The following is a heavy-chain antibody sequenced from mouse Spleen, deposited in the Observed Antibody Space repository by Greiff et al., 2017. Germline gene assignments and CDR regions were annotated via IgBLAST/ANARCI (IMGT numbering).Heavy chain of an antibody. CDR2: IDPEDGDT. D-gene: IGHD1-1*01. CDR3: TFYYGSSYGNGY. J-gene: IGHJ2*01. V-gene: IGHV14-1*01. CDR1: GFNIKDYY. Sequence: VQLQQSGAELVRPGASVKLSCTASGFNIKDYYMHWVKQRPEQGLEWIGRIDPEDGDTEYAPKFQGKATMTADTSSNTAYLQLSSLTSEDTAVYYCTFYYGSSYGNGYWGQGTTLTVSS.